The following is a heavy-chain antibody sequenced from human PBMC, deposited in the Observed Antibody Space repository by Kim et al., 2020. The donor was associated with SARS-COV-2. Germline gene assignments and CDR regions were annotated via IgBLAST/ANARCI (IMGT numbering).Heavy chain of an antibody. Sequence: GGSLRLSCAVPGVIFNTYSVNWVRQAPGKGLEWVSYINDNSRTIFYADSVKGRFTISRDNAQNSLYLQMNSLRDEDTAVYYCAGGPGFYDSGWKFQLDFWGQGILVTVSS. CDR2: INDNSRTI. V-gene: IGHV3-48*02. CDR1: GVIFNTYS. D-gene: IGHD6-19*01. J-gene: IGHJ4*02. CDR3: AGGPGFYDSGWKFQLDF.